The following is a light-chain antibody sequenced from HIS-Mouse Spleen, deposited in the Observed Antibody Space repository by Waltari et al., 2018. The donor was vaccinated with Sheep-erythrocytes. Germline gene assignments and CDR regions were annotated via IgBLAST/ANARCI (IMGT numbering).Light chain of an antibody. Sequence: HSALTQPASVSGSPGHSITIPCTGTSSDVGVYNYVPWYQQHSGKSPNFMIYDVSNRPSGVSNRFSGSKSGNTASLTISGLQAEDEADYYCSSYTSSSTLVFGTGTKVTVL. CDR3: SSYTSSSTLV. J-gene: IGLJ1*01. CDR2: DVS. V-gene: IGLV2-14*03. CDR1: SSDVGVYNY.